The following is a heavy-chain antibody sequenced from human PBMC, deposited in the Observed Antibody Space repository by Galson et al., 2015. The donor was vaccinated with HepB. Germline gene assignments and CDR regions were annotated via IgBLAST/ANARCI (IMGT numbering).Heavy chain of an antibody. Sequence: SLRLSCAASGFTFSSYGMSWVRQAPGKGLEWVSGISGSGGSTYYADSVKGRFTISRDNPKNTLYLQMNSLRAEDTAVYYCAKVPTTMIVVYAFDIWGQGTMVTVSS. J-gene: IGHJ3*02. CDR2: ISGSGGST. V-gene: IGHV3-23*01. D-gene: IGHD3-22*01. CDR3: AKVPTTMIVVYAFDI. CDR1: GFTFSSYG.